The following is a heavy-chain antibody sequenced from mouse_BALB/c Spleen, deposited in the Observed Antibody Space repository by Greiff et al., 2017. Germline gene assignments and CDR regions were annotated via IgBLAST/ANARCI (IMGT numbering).Heavy chain of an antibody. CDR1: GFSLTSYG. CDR3: ARDRDYRYGYYYAMDY. Sequence: QVQLKESGPGLVAPSQSLSITCTVSGFSLTSYGVHWVRQPPGKGLEWLGVIWAGGSTNYNSALMSRLSISKDNSKSQVFLKMNSLQTDDTAMYYCARDRDYRYGYYYAMDYWGQGTSVTVSS. V-gene: IGHV2-9*02. J-gene: IGHJ4*01. CDR2: IWAGGST. D-gene: IGHD2-14*01.